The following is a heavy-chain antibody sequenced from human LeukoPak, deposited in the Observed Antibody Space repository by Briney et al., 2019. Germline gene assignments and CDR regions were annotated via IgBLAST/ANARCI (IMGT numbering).Heavy chain of an antibody. CDR3: ASGDGYLLY. Sequence: SETLSLTYGLWILSIISYYLNLFRQPPGKGLEWIGYIYYSGSTNYNPSLKSRVTISVDTSKNQFSLKLNSVTAADAAVYSCASGDGYLLYWGQGTLVTVSS. D-gene: IGHD5-24*01. J-gene: IGHJ4*02. CDR1: ILSIISYY. V-gene: IGHV4-59*01. CDR2: IYYSGST.